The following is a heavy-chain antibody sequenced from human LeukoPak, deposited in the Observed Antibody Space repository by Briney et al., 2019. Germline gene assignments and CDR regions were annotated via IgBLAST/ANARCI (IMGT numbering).Heavy chain of an antibody. V-gene: IGHV4-39*07. D-gene: IGHD6-6*01. J-gene: IGHJ4*02. Sequence: SSETLSLTCTVSGGSISSSSYYWGWIRQPPGKGLEWIGSIYYSGSTNYNPSLKSRVTISVDTSKNQFSLKLSSVTAADTAVYYCARARGFEYSAREFDYWGQGTLVTVSS. CDR2: IYYSGST. CDR1: GGSISSSSYY. CDR3: ARARGFEYSAREFDY.